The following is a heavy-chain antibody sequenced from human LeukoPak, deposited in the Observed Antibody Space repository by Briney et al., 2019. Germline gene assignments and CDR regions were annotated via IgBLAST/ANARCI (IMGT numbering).Heavy chain of an antibody. V-gene: IGHV3-21*01. D-gene: IGHD6-13*01. CDR2: ISSSSSYI. CDR1: GFTFSSYS. J-gene: IGHJ4*02. CDR3: AALAAAGTSEDY. Sequence: GGSLRLSCAASGFTFSSYSMNWVRQAPGKGLEWVSSISSSSSYIYYADSVKGRFTISRDNAKNSLYLQMNSLRAEDTAVYYCAALAAAGTSEDYWGQGALVTVSS.